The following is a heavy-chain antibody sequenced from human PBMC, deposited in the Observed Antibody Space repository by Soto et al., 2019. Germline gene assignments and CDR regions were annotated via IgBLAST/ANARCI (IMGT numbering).Heavy chain of an antibody. CDR2: IYYSGST. D-gene: IGHD5-12*01. CDR1: GGSISSYY. Sequence: SETLSLTCTVSGGSISSYYWSWIRQPPGKGLEWIGYIYYSGSTNYNPSLKSRVTISVDTSKNQFSLKLSSVTAADTAVYYCARGGRRGYSGYDPDAFDIWGQGTMVTVSS. CDR3: ARGGRRGYSGYDPDAFDI. J-gene: IGHJ3*02. V-gene: IGHV4-59*12.